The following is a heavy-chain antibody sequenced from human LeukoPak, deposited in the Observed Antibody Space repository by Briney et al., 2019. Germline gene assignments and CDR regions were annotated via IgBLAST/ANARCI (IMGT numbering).Heavy chain of an antibody. Sequence: ASVKVSCKASGYTFTGYYMHWVRQAPGQGLEWMGWVNPNSGGTNYAQKFQGRVTMTRDTSISTAYMELSSLRSDDTAVYYCARYTGTGGYFWGQGTLVTVSS. J-gene: IGHJ4*02. CDR1: GYTFTGYY. D-gene: IGHD2-8*02. CDR2: VNPNSGGT. V-gene: IGHV1-2*02. CDR3: ARYTGTGGYF.